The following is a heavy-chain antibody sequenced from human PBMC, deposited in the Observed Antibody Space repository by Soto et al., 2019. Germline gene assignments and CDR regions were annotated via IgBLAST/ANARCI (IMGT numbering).Heavy chain of an antibody. CDR2: INHSGST. CDR3: AITRPVYYYYGMDV. V-gene: IGHV4-34*01. D-gene: IGHD2-15*01. J-gene: IGHJ6*02. CDR1: GGSFSGYY. Sequence: ETLSLTCAVYGGSFSGYYWSWIRQPPGKGLEWIGEINHSGSTNYNPSLKSRVTISVDTSKNQFSLKLSSVTAADTAVYYCAITRPVYYYYGMDVWGQGTTVTVSS.